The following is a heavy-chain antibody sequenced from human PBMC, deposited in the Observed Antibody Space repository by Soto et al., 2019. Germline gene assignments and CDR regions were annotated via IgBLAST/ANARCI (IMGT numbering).Heavy chain of an antibody. D-gene: IGHD1-26*01. Sequence: QVHLVQSGAEMKKPGSSVKVSCKVSGGDLTNSGISWVRQAPGQGLEWMGGIFPLLAMVDYSQKFQGRVTITTDESTNTAYMALGSLRSEDTAVYYWAKEDGAGFKSWGQGTLVIVSS. J-gene: IGHJ4*02. CDR2: IFPLLAMV. CDR3: AKEDGAGFKS. V-gene: IGHV1-69*05. CDR1: GGDLTNSG.